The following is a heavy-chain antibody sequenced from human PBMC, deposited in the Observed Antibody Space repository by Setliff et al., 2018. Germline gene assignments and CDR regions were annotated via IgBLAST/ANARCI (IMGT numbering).Heavy chain of an antibody. V-gene: IGHV4-61*02. Sequence: PSQTLSLTCAVSGGSITSGSYYWSWIRQPAGEGLEWIGRLHTSGTTDYNPSLKGRVTISADTSTNHFSLKLTSVTAADTAAYYCARDNTIVGATDYWGQGAQVTVSS. D-gene: IGHD1-26*01. CDR1: GGSITSGSYY. J-gene: IGHJ4*02. CDR3: ARDNTIVGATDY. CDR2: LHTSGTT.